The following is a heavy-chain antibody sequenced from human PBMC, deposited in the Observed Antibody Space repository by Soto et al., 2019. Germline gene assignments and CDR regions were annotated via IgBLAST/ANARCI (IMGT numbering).Heavy chain of an antibody. V-gene: IGHV3-23*01. J-gene: IGHJ6*03. D-gene: IGHD2-15*01. CDR1: GFTFSSYA. Sequence: EVQLLESGGGLVQPGGSLRLSCAAFGFTFSSYAMSWVRQAPGKGLEWVSAISGSGGSTYYADSVKGRFTISRDNSKNTLYLQMNSLRAEDTAVYYCAKSCCNNYYYYMDVWGKGTTVTVSS. CDR3: AKSCCNNYYYYMDV. CDR2: ISGSGGST.